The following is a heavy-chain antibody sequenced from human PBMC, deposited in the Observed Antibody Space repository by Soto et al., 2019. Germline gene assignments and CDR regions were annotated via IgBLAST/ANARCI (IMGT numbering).Heavy chain of an antibody. CDR1: ECPSRTYD. CDR3: AKVTWSGERC. J-gene: IGHJ4*02. Sequence: EVQMLESGGDLIQPGGSPRLSCAASECPSRTYDMSWVRQAPGKGLEWVSGISNSGHATHYADSVRGRFTISKDDSKNTLYLQMNSLRADDTAVYYCAKVTWSGERCWGRGTLVTVSS. D-gene: IGHD3-10*01. CDR2: ISNSGHAT. V-gene: IGHV3-23*01.